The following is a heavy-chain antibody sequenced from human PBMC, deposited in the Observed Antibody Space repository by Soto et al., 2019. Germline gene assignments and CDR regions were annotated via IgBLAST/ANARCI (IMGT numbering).Heavy chain of an antibody. CDR2: IIPIFGTA. CDR3: ASNNIVVVVAATNYYYYGMDV. D-gene: IGHD2-15*01. J-gene: IGHJ6*02. CDR1: GGTFSSYA. V-gene: IGHV1-69*13. Sequence: AASVKVSCKASGGTFSSYAISWVRQAPGQGREWMGGIIPIFGTANYAQKFQGRVTITADESTSTAYMELSSLRSEDTAVHYCASNNIVVVVAATNYYYYGMDVWGQGXTVTVSS.